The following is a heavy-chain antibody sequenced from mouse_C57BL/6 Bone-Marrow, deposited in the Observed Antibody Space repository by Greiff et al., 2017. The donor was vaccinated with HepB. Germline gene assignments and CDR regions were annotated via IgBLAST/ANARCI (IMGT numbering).Heavy chain of an antibody. CDR1: GYTFTSYG. V-gene: IGHV1-81*01. CDR2: IYPRSGNT. CDR3: ATVATDYAMDY. J-gene: IGHJ4*01. Sequence: VQGVESGAELARPGASVKLSCKASGYTFTSYGISWVKQRTGQGLEWIGEIYPRSGNTYYNEKFKGKATLTADKSSSTAYMELRSLTSEDSAVYFCATVATDYAMDYWGQGTSVTVSS. D-gene: IGHD1-1*01.